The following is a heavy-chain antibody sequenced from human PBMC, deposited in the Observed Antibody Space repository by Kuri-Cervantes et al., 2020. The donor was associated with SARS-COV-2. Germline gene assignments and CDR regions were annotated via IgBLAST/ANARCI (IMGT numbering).Heavy chain of an antibody. CDR3: AKDLEDIVVVPAATVTPLGAFDI. D-gene: IGHD2-2*01. J-gene: IGHJ3*02. V-gene: IGHV3-30*02. Sequence: GESLKISCAASGSTFSSYGMHWVRQAPGKGLEWVAFIRYDGSNKYYADSVKGRFTISRDNSKNTLYLQMNSLRAEDTAVYYCAKDLEDIVVVPAATVTPLGAFDIWGQGTMVTVSS. CDR1: GSTFSSYG. CDR2: IRYDGSNK.